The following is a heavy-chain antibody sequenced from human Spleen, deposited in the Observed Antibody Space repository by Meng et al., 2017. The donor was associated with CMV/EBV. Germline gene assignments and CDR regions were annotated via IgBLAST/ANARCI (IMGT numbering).Heavy chain of an antibody. CDR3: ASNKRGYTYGIVAY. CDR1: GFTFSDFS. J-gene: IGHJ4*02. V-gene: IGHV3-48*04. Sequence: GESLKISCAASGFTFSDFSMNWVRRAPGKGLEWVSYISSRSSTIYYADSVKGRFTISRDNANNSLYLQMNSLRAEDTALYYCASNKRGYTYGIVAYWGQGTLVTVSS. D-gene: IGHD5-18*01. CDR2: ISSRSSTI.